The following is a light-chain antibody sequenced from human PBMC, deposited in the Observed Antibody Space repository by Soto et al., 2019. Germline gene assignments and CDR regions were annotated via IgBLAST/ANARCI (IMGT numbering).Light chain of an antibody. CDR3: QQRSRWPT. CDR1: QSGSGY. V-gene: IGKV3-11*01. J-gene: IGKJ1*01. CDR2: DAS. Sequence: EIVLKQSPATLSLSPGERATLSCRASQSGSGYLAWYQQKPGQAPRLLIYDASKTATGITARCSGSGFWTDFTLTSSILEAEDFAVYYCQQRSRWPTFGQGTKV.